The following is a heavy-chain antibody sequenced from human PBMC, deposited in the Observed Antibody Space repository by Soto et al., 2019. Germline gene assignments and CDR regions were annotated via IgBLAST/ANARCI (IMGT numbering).Heavy chain of an antibody. D-gene: IGHD6-25*01. Sequence: GSLRLSCVVSGFTFNTYWMTWIRQAPGKGLEWVANINEDGNKQNYVDSVRGRFTISRDNAKTSLYLQMNSLRVEDTAVYYCATRAGAPADWGQGTLVTVSS. V-gene: IGHV3-7*01. J-gene: IGHJ4*02. CDR1: GFTFNTYW. CDR2: INEDGNKQ. CDR3: ATRAGAPAD.